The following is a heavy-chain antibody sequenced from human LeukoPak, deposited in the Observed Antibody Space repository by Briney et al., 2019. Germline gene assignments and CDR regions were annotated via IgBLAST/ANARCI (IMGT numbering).Heavy chain of an antibody. J-gene: IGHJ5*02. V-gene: IGHV3-23*01. CDR2: ISGSGGST. D-gene: IGHD6-13*01. CDR1: GFTFSSYA. CDR3: AKDVSSSWYVQFDP. Sequence: PGGSLRLSYAASGFTFSSYAMSWVRQAPGKGLEWVSAISGSGGSTYYADSVKGRFTISRDNSKNTLYLQMNSLRAEDTAVYYCAKDVSSSWYVQFDPWGQGTLVTVSS.